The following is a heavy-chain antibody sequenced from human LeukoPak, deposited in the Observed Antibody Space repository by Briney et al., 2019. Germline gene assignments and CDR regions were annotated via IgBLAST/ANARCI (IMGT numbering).Heavy chain of an antibody. Sequence: GGSLRLSCAASGFTFDDYAMHWVRHAPGKGLGWVSLISGDGGSTYYADSVKGRFTISRDNSKNSLYLQMNSLRTEDNALYYCAKVEYDFWSGPYDYWGQGTLVTVSS. CDR3: AKVEYDFWSGPYDY. CDR1: GFTFDDYA. J-gene: IGHJ4*02. D-gene: IGHD3-3*01. CDR2: ISGDGGST. V-gene: IGHV3-43*02.